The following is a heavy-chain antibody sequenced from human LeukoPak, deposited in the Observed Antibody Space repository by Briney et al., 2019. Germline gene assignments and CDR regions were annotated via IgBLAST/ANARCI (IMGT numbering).Heavy chain of an antibody. Sequence: PSQTLSLTCTVSGGSISSGSYYWSWIRQPAGKGLEWIGRIYTSGSTNYNPSLKSRVTISVDTSKNQFSLKLSSVTAADTAVYYCAKSGVRSSRLYYFDYWGQGTLVTVSS. CDR1: GGSISSGSYY. J-gene: IGHJ4*02. D-gene: IGHD6-13*01. CDR2: IYTSGST. CDR3: AKSGVRSSRLYYFDY. V-gene: IGHV4-61*02.